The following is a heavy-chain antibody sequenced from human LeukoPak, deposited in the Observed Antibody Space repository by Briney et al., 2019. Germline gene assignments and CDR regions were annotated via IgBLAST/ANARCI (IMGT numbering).Heavy chain of an antibody. Sequence: PGTPLRLSCVASGLTFRNYGFHWVRQAPGKGLEWVAIIYSGGGTTKYYAESVKDQFTITRDDSRDTLYLQMNSLRVEDTAVYYCVVILVPGGVWHFDLWGRGTLVTVSS. V-gene: IGHV3-33*03. J-gene: IGHJ2*01. CDR2: IYSGGGTTK. D-gene: IGHD2-2*01. CDR1: GLTFRNYG. CDR3: VVILVPGGVWHFDL.